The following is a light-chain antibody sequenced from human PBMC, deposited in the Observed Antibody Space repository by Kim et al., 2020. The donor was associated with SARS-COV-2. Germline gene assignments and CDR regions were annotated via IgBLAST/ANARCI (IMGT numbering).Light chain of an antibody. Sequence: SLSPGERGTLSFRASQSVTSSFLAWYKHKPGQAPRLLIYGASSRATGIPDRFSGNGSGTDFTLTISRLEPEDFAVYYCQHFGSSPFGPGTKVDIK. CDR2: GAS. CDR1: QSVTSSF. V-gene: IGKV3-20*01. J-gene: IGKJ3*01. CDR3: QHFGSSP.